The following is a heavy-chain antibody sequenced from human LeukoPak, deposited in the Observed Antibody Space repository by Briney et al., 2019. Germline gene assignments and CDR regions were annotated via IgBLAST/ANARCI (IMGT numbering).Heavy chain of an antibody. CDR1: GGSFSGYY. D-gene: IGHD4-17*01. CDR2: INHSGST. CDR3: ARGSGVTRSPPRCMDV. Sequence: SETLSLTCAVYGGSFSGYYWSWIRQPPGKGLEWTGEINHSGSTNYNPSLKSRVTISVDTSKNQFSLKLSSVTAADTAVYYCARGSGVTRSPPRCMDVWGQGTTVTVSS. V-gene: IGHV4-34*01. J-gene: IGHJ6*02.